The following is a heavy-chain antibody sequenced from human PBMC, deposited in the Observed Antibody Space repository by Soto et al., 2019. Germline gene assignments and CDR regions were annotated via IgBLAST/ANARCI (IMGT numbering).Heavy chain of an antibody. CDR3: ARGRLRGWYLAPHQTYYFDY. CDR1: GGTFSSYT. CDR2: IIPILGIA. D-gene: IGHD6-19*01. V-gene: IGHV1-69*02. J-gene: IGHJ4*02. Sequence: QVQLVQSGAEVKKPGSSVKVSCKASGGTFSSYTISWVRQAPGQGLEWMGRIIPILGIANYAQKFQGRVTITADKSTSTAYMELSSLRSEDMAVYYCARGRLRGWYLAPHQTYYFDYWGQGTLVTVSS.